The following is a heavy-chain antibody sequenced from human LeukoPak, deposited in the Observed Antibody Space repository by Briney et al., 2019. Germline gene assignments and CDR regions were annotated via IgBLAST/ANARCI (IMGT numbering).Heavy chain of an antibody. CDR3: ARDTPYYYGSWSHYRDL. Sequence: GGSLRLSCAASGFTVISNSVSWVRQAPGRGLEWVSVIYSGGSTYYADSVKGRFTISRDNSKNTLYLQMNSLRAEDTAVYYCARDTPYYYGSWSHYRDLWGEGATVTVSS. CDR1: GFTVISNS. CDR2: IYSGGST. J-gene: IGHJ6*03. D-gene: IGHD3-10*01. V-gene: IGHV3-53*01.